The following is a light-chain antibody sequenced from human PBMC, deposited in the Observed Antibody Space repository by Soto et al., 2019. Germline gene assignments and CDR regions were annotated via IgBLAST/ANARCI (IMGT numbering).Light chain of an antibody. CDR3: LQDDSFPLT. J-gene: IGKJ4*01. CDR2: DAS. V-gene: IGKV1-6*01. Sequence: AIQMTQSPSSLSASVGDRVTITCRASQGIRNDLSWYQQKAGKAPKLLIYDASTLQSGVPSRFSGSGSATDFTLTISSLQPEDFATYYCLQDDSFPLTFGRGTKVEIK. CDR1: QGIRND.